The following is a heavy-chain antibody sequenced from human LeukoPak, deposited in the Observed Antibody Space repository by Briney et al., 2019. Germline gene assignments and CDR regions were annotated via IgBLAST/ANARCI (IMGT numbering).Heavy chain of an antibody. V-gene: IGHV3-48*02. CDR1: GFTFSRYS. Sequence: GGSLRLSCAASGFTFSRYSMIWVRQAPGKGLEWVSYISSSSSTIHYADSLKGRFTISRDNAKNSLYLQMSSLRDEDTAVYYCARDGFDYWGQGTLVTVSS. J-gene: IGHJ4*02. CDR2: ISSSSSTI. CDR3: ARDGFDY.